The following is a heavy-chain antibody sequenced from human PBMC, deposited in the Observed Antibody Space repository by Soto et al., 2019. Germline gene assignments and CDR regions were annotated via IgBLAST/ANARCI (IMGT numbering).Heavy chain of an antibody. V-gene: IGHV4-34*01. CDR1: GGSFSGYS. CDR3: ATYTATPRRMIFGVSPPARRGLDV. J-gene: IGHJ6*02. D-gene: IGHD3-3*01. Sequence: PSETLSLTCAVYGGSFSGYSWSWIRQPPGKGLEWIGEINRSGSTNYNPSLKSRVTISVDTSKNEFSLQLTSVTAADTAVYYCATYTATPRRMIFGVSPPARRGLDVWGQGTTVTVSS. CDR2: INRSGST.